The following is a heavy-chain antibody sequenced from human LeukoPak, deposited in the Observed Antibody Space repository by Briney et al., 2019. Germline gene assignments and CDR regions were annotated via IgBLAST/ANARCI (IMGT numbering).Heavy chain of an antibody. CDR2: IYTSGST. D-gene: IGHD2-15*01. Sequence: SETLSLTRTVSGGSISSGSYYWSWIRQPAGKGLEWIGRIYTSGSTNYNPSLKSRVTISVDTSKNQFSLKLSSVTAADTAVYYCARDDCSGGSCYRRTGWFDPWGQGTLVTVSS. CDR1: GGSISSGSYY. CDR3: ARDDCSGGSCYRRTGWFDP. V-gene: IGHV4-61*02. J-gene: IGHJ5*02.